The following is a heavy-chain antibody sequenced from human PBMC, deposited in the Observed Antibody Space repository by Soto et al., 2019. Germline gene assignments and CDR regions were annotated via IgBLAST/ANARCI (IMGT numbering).Heavy chain of an antibody. J-gene: IGHJ4*02. CDR1: GFTFSSYW. Sequence: EVQLVESGGGLVQPGGSLRLSCAASGFTFSSYWMHWVRQAPGKGLVWVSRINSDGSSTSYADSVRGRFTISRDNAKNTLYLQMNSLRAEDTAGYYCASWSYSGSFDDYWGQGTLVTVSS. V-gene: IGHV3-74*01. CDR2: INSDGSST. CDR3: ASWSYSGSFDDY. D-gene: IGHD1-26*01.